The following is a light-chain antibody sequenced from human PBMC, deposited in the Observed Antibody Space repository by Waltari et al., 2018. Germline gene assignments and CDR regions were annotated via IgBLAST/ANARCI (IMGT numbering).Light chain of an antibody. V-gene: IGLV2-14*03. CDR1: SSDVGGYNY. J-gene: IGLJ2*01. CDR3: SSYTSSSTLV. Sequence: QSALTQPASVSGSPGQSITISCTGTSSDVGGYNYVSWYQQHPGKAPKLMIYDVSNRPSRVSDRFSCSKSGNTVSLTISGLQAEDEADYYCSSYTSSSTLVFGGGTKLTVL. CDR2: DVS.